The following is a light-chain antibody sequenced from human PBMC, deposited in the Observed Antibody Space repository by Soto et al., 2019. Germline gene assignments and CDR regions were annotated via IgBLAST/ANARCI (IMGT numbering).Light chain of an antibody. CDR3: QQYNNWPPLT. V-gene: IGKV3-15*01. Sequence: IVMTQSPATLSVSPGERATLSCRAGQSVSSNLAWYQQKPGQAPRLLIYGASTRATGIPARFSGSGSGTEFTLTISSLQSEDFAVYYCQQYNNWPPLTFGGGTKVDNK. CDR1: QSVSSN. CDR2: GAS. J-gene: IGKJ4*01.